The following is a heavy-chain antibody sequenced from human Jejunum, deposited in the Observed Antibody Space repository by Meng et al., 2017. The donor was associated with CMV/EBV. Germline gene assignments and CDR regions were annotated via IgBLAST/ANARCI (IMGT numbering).Heavy chain of an antibody. CDR2: IITNTGGT. D-gene: IGHD1-1*01. CDR1: GYTFTGYN. V-gene: IGHV1-2*06. Sequence: VSCTASGYTFTGYNMHWVRQAPGQGLEWMGRIITNTGGTNYAQKFQGRVTMTRDTSISTGYMELNSLRSDDTAVYYCARGHNFGFEYWGQGTLVTVSS. J-gene: IGHJ4*02. CDR3: ARGHNFGFEY.